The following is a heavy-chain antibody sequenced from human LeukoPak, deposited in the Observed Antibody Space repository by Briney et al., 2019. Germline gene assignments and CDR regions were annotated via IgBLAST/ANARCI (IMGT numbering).Heavy chain of an antibody. J-gene: IGHJ4*02. D-gene: IGHD1-26*01. CDR3: ARDPLRGYFDY. V-gene: IGHV4-59*01. CDR1: GGSISSYY. Sequence: SETLSLTCTVSGGSISSYYWSWIRQPPGKGLEWIGYIYYSGSTNYNPSLKSRVTISVDTSKNQFSLKLSSVTAADTAVYYCARDPLRGYFDYWGQGTLVTVS. CDR2: IYYSGST.